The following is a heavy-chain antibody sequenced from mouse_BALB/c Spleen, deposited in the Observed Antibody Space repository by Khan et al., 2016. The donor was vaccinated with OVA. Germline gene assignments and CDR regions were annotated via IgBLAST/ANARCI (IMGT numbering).Heavy chain of an antibody. V-gene: IGHV3-2*02. CDR2: ITYSGST. CDR3: AMGRTY. D-gene: IGHD4-1*01. CDR1: GYSITSDYA. Sequence: VQLKQSEPGLVKPSQSLSLTCTVTGYSITSDYAWNWIRQFPGNKLEWMGYITYSGSTSYNPSLKSRISITRDTSKNQFFLQLNSVTTEDTATYYCAMGRTYWGQGTLVTVSA. J-gene: IGHJ3*01.